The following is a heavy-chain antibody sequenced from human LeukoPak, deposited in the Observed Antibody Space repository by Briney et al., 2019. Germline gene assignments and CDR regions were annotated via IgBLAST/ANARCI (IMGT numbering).Heavy chain of an antibody. CDR1: GFSFSSDG. CDR2: IKKDGSEK. CDR3: ARDLSGVAGYTYGRGIDY. Sequence: GGTLRLSCSASGFSFSSDGMSWVRQAPGKGLEWVANIKKDGSEKYYVDSVKGRFTISRDNAKTSLYLQMNSLRAEDTAVYYCARDLSGVAGYTYGRGIDYWGQGTLVTVSS. J-gene: IGHJ4*02. D-gene: IGHD5-18*01. V-gene: IGHV3-7*01.